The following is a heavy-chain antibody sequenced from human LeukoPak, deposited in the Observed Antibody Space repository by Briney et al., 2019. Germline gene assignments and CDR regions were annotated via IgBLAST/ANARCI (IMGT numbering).Heavy chain of an antibody. CDR3: ARDFHRYYYDTSGYNGFDI. CDR1: GFTFSHYG. D-gene: IGHD3-22*01. Sequence: GGSLRLSCAASGFTFSHYGMTWVRQAPGKGLEWVSAISGSGGSTYYAGSVKGRFTISRDNSKNTLYLQMNSLRAEDTAVYYCARDFHRYYYDTSGYNGFDIWGQGTMVTVSS. CDR2: ISGSGGST. J-gene: IGHJ3*02. V-gene: IGHV3-23*01.